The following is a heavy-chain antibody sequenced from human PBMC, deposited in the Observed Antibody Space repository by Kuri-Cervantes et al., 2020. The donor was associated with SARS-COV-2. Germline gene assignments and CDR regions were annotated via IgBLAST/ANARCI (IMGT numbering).Heavy chain of an antibody. J-gene: IGHJ4*02. CDR3: ARAPDSGNDYDYYFDY. Sequence: GESLKISCAASGFTFSSYAMSWVRQAPGKGLEWVAVIWYDGSNKKYADSVKGRFTISRDNSKNTLYLQMNSLRAEDTAVYYCARAPDSGNDYDYYFDYWGQGTLVTVSS. D-gene: IGHD5-12*01. CDR1: GFTFSSYA. V-gene: IGHV3-33*08. CDR2: IWYDGSNK.